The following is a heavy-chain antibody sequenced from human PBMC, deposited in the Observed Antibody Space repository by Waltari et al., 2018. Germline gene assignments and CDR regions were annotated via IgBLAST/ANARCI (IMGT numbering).Heavy chain of an antibody. V-gene: IGHV1-2*06. Sequence: QVHLVQSGAEVKKPGASVKVSCKASGYTFTGYYIQWVRRATGKGLEWMGRINPNSGDTKYAQKVQGRVTLTRDTSINTAYMELSSLKSDDTAVYYCARDLGSDYGNRDYWGQGTLVTVPS. J-gene: IGHJ4*02. D-gene: IGHD4-17*01. CDR1: GYTFTGYY. CDR2: INPNSGDT. CDR3: ARDLGSDYGNRDY.